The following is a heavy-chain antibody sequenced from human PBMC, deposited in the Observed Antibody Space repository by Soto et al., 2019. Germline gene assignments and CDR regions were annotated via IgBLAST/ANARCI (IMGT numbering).Heavy chain of an antibody. CDR2: IYYSGST. V-gene: IGHV4-59*12. CDR3: ARDVVAGPTVGGYYYGIDV. D-gene: IGHD2-15*01. CDR1: GGSISSYY. J-gene: IGHJ6*02. Sequence: SETLSLTCTVSGGSISSYYWSWIRQPPGKGLEWIGYIYYSGSTNYNPSLKSRVTISVDTSKNQFSLKLSSVTAADTAVYYCARDVVAGPTVGGYYYGIDVWGQGTTVTVSS.